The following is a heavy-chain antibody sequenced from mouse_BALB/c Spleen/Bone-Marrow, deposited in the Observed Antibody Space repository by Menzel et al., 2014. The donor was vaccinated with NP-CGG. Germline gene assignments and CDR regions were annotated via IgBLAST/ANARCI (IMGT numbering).Heavy chain of an antibody. V-gene: IGHV5-17*02. J-gene: IGHJ3*01. CDR3: ARGGNYAWFAY. D-gene: IGHD2-1*01. CDR1: GFTFSSFG. CDR2: ISSGSSTI. Sequence: EVKLVESGGGLVQPGGSRKLSCAASGFTFSSFGMHWVRQAPEKGLEWVAYISSGSSTIYYADTVKGRFTISRDNPKNTLFLQMTSLGSEDTAMYYCARGGNYAWFAYWGQGTLVTVSA.